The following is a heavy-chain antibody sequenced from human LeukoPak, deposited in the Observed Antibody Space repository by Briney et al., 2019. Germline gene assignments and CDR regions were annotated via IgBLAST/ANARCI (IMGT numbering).Heavy chain of an antibody. CDR2: INPGDGST. Sequence: ALVKVSRKASGYTFTSYYMHWVRQAPGQGLEWMGIINPGDGSTSYTQKFQGRVTMTRDTSTSTVFLDLSSLRSEDTAVYYCATAPYSSGSFQHWGQGTLVTVSS. CDR1: GYTFTSYY. V-gene: IGHV1-46*01. D-gene: IGHD3-22*01. CDR3: ATAPYSSGSFQH. J-gene: IGHJ1*01.